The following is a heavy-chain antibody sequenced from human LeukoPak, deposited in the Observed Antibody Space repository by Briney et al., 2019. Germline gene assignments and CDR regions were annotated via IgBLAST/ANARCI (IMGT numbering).Heavy chain of an antibody. J-gene: IGHJ4*02. V-gene: IGHV1-24*01. D-gene: IGHD6-13*01. CDR3: ATSSYYSSSSIDY. Sequence: ASVKVSCKVSGYTLTELSMHWVRQAPGKGLEWMGGFDPEDGETIYAQKFQGRVTMTEDTSIDTAYMELSSLRSEDTAVYYCATSSYYSSSSIDYWGQGTLVTVSS. CDR1: GYTLTELS. CDR2: FDPEDGET.